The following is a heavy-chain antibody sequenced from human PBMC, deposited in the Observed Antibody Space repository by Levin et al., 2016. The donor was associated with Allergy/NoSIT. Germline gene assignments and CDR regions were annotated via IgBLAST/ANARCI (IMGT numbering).Heavy chain of an antibody. J-gene: IGHJ5*02. CDR2: IYYSGST. Sequence: GSLRLSCTVSGGSISSSSYYWGWIRQPPGKGLEWIGSIYYSGSTYYNPSLKSRVTISVDTSKNQFSLKLSSVTAADTAVYYCARVIVVVPAAIWWFDPWGQGTLVTVSS. D-gene: IGHD2-2*01. CDR3: ARVIVVVPAAIWWFDP. V-gene: IGHV4-39*07. CDR1: GGSISSSSYY.